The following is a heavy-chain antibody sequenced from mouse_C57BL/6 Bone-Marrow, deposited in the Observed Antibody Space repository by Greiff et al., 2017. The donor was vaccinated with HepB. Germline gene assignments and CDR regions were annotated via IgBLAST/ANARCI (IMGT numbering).Heavy chain of an antibody. Sequence: DVHLVESEGGLVQPGSSMKLSCTASGFTFSDYYMAWVRQVPEKGLEWVANINYDGSSTYYLDSLKSRFIISRDNAKNILYLQMSSLKSEDTATYYCARWDGNYDYYAMDYWGQGTSVTVSS. J-gene: IGHJ4*01. CDR3: ARWDGNYDYYAMDY. CDR2: INYDGSST. V-gene: IGHV5-16*01. CDR1: GFTFSDYY. D-gene: IGHD2-1*01.